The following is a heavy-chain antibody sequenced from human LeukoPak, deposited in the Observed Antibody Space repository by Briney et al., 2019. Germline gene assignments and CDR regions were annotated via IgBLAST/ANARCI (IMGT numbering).Heavy chain of an antibody. Sequence: RPSETLSLTCTVSGGSISSSSYYWGWIRQPPGKGLEWIGYIYHSGSTYYNPSLKSRVTISVDRSKNQFSLKLSSVTAADTAVYYCASVCWTIRPHDAFDIWGQGTMVTVSS. CDR3: ASVCWTIRPHDAFDI. J-gene: IGHJ3*02. V-gene: IGHV4-39*07. CDR1: GGSISSSSYY. CDR2: IYHSGST. D-gene: IGHD3-10*02.